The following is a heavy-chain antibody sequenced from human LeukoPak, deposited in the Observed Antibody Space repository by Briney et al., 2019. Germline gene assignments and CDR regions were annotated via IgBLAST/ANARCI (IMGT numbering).Heavy chain of an antibody. V-gene: IGHV3-7*03. Sequence: GGSLRLSCAASGFTFSSFWMNWVRQAPGKGLEWVGSIKLDGSEKKYVESVKGRFTISRDNAKNSLYLQMNSLRAEDTAVYYCAKRKNPNKWALDRYFDYWGQGTLVTVSS. J-gene: IGHJ4*02. D-gene: IGHD1-26*01. CDR2: IKLDGSEK. CDR1: GFTFSSFW. CDR3: AKRKNPNKWALDRYFDY.